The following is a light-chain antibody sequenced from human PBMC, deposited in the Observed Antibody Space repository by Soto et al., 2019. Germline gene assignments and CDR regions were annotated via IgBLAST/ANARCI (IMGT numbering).Light chain of an antibody. Sequence: QSALTQRASVSGSPGQSITISCTGTSSDVGSYNLVSWYQQLPGKAPKLMIYEGSKRPSGVSNRFSGSKSGNTASLTISGLQAEDEADYYCCSYVGSSTLVFGGGTQLTVL. J-gene: IGLJ3*02. CDR2: EGS. V-gene: IGLV2-23*01. CDR1: SSDVGSYNL. CDR3: CSYVGSSTLV.